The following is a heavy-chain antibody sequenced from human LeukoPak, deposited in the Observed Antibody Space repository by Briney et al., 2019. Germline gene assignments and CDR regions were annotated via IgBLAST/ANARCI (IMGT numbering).Heavy chain of an antibody. V-gene: IGHV3-21*01. Sequence: GGSLRLSCAASGFTLSSYSMSWVRQAPGKGLEWVSSISSSSYIYYADSVKGRFTISRDNAKNSLYLQMNSLRAEDTAVYYCARDIYGDFYFDYWGQGTLVTVSS. CDR1: GFTLSSYS. D-gene: IGHD4-17*01. CDR3: ARDIYGDFYFDY. CDR2: ISSSSYI. J-gene: IGHJ4*02.